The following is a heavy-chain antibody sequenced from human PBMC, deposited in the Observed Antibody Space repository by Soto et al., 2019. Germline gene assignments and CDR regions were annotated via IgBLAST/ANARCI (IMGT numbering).Heavy chain of an antibody. CDR3: ARDDTGYSISWYPTRSYNWFDL. D-gene: IGHD6-13*01. J-gene: IGHJ5*02. V-gene: IGHV6-1*01. CDR1: GDSVSSNSAA. Sequence: SQTLSLTCAISGDSVSSNSAAWNWIRQSPSRGLEWLGRTYYRSKWYNDYAVSVKSRITINPDTSRNQFSLQLNSVTPEDTAVYYCARDDTGYSISWYPTRSYNWFDLWGQGTLVTGSS. CDR2: TYYRSKWYN.